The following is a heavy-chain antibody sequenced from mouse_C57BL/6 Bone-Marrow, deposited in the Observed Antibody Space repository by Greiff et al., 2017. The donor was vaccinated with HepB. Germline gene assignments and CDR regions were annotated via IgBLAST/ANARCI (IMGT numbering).Heavy chain of an antibody. J-gene: IGHJ2*01. CDR1: GYTFTSYW. V-gene: IGHV1-64*01. Sequence: QVQLKQPGAELVKPGASVKLSCKASGYTFTSYWMHWVKQRPGQGLEWIGMIHPNSGSTNYNEKFKSKATLTVDKSSSTAYMQLSSLTSEDSAVYYCARSAGMADYWGQVTTLTVSS. D-gene: IGHD4-1*01. CDR3: ARSAGMADY. CDR2: IHPNSGST.